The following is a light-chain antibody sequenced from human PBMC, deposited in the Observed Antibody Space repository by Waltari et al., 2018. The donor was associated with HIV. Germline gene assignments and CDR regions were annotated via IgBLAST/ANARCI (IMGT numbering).Light chain of an antibody. CDR3: GTWDSSVSAGV. J-gene: IGLJ3*02. V-gene: IGLV1-51*01. Sequence: QSVLTQPPSLSAAPGQKVTISCSGSASNIGKNYVSWYQQLPEKAPKLSIYDNNKRPSGIPDRCSGPKSGTSATLAITGLRTGDEADYYCGTWDSSVSAGVFGGGTKLTVL. CDR2: DNN. CDR1: ASNIGKNY.